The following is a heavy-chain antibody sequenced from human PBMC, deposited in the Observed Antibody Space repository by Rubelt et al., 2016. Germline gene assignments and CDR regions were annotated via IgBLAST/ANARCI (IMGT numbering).Heavy chain of an antibody. CDR2: ISYDGSNK. Sequence: QAPGKGLEWVAVISYDGSNKYYADSVKGRFTISRDNSKNTRYLQMNSLRAEDTAVYYCAKVDSSGYYEQFDYWGQGTLVTVSS. J-gene: IGHJ4*02. D-gene: IGHD3-22*01. CDR3: AKVDSSGYYEQFDY. V-gene: IGHV3-30*04.